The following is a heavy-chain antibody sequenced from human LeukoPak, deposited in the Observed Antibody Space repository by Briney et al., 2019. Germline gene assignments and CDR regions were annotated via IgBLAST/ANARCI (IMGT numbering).Heavy chain of an antibody. D-gene: IGHD3-3*01. V-gene: IGHV3-21*01. CDR1: GFTFSTFW. Sequence: PGGSLRLSCAASGFTFSTFWMSWVRQAPGKGLEWVSSISSSSSYIYYADSVKGRFTISRDNAKNSLYLQMNSLRAEDTAVYYCARGNDFWSGYFNWFDPWGQGTLVTVSS. J-gene: IGHJ5*02. CDR3: ARGNDFWSGYFNWFDP. CDR2: ISSSSSYI.